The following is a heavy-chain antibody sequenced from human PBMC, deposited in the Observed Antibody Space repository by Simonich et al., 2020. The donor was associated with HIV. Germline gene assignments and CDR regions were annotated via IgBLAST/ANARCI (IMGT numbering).Heavy chain of an antibody. CDR1: GYRFTSFW. J-gene: IGHJ5*02. CDR2: IQPGDSDT. Sequence: EVQLVQSGAEVKKPGESLKISCKGSGYRFTSFWIGWVRQMPGKGLEWRGIIQPGDSDTKYSPSFKGQVTISADKYISTAYLQWSSLKASDTAMYYCAKSNGNWFDPWGRGTLVTVSS. V-gene: IGHV5-51*01. D-gene: IGHD7-27*01. CDR3: AKSNGNWFDP.